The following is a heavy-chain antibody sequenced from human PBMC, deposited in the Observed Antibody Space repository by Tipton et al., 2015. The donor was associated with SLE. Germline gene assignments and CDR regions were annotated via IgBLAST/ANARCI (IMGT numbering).Heavy chain of an antibody. CDR3: ARLIVGATKGLRYYMDV. J-gene: IGHJ6*03. Sequence: GLVKPSETLSLTCAVYGGSFSGHYWSWIRQPPGKGLEWIGEINHSGSTNYNPSLKSRVTISVDTSKNQFSLKLSSVTAADTAVYYCARLIVGATKGLRYYMDVWGKGTTVTVSS. V-gene: IGHV4-34*01. CDR1: GGSFSGHY. CDR2: INHSGST. D-gene: IGHD1-26*01.